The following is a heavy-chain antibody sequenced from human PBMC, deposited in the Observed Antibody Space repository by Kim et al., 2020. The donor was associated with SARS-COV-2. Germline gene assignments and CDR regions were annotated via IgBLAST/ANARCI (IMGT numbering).Heavy chain of an antibody. CDR2: IYYSGST. D-gene: IGHD2-15*01. CDR1: GGSISSSSYY. Sequence: SETLSLTCTVSGGSISSSSYYWGWIRQPPGKGLEWIGSIYYSGSTYYNPSLKSRVTISVDTSKNQFSLKLSSVTAADTAVYYCARVGGARPGYCSGGSCYSGWFDPWGQGTLVTVSS. J-gene: IGHJ5*02. CDR3: ARVGGARPGYCSGGSCYSGWFDP. V-gene: IGHV4-39*07.